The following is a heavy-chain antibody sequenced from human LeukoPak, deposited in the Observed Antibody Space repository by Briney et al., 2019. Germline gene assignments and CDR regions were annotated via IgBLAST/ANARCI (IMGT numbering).Heavy chain of an antibody. Sequence: PGGSLRLSCAASGFSFSSFRLHWVRQAPGKGLEWVAFIRYDGNNKYFADSVKGRFTISRDNSKNTVYLQMNSLRPEDTAVYHCAKDTGDYYDSSGNYYAGWFDPWGQGTLVTVSS. CDR3: AKDTGDYYDSSGNYYAGWFDP. V-gene: IGHV3-30*02. CDR1: GFSFSSFR. J-gene: IGHJ5*02. D-gene: IGHD3-22*01. CDR2: IRYDGNNK.